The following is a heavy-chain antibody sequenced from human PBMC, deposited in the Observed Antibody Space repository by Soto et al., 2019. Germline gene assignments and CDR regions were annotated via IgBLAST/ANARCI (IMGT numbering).Heavy chain of an antibody. Sequence: QITLNESGPTVVRPTGTLTLTCRFSGFSLSTSGVGVGWIRQSPGKAPEWLALIYWDDDKRYSASLKIRLTITKDTTKNQMFLTVTDLDPKDTATYYCAHRVLRTVFGLVTTTAIYFDFWAQGTPVAVSS. V-gene: IGHV2-5*02. CDR3: AHRVLRTVFGLVTTTAIYFDF. CDR1: GFSLSTSGVG. CDR2: IYWDDDK. J-gene: IGHJ4*02. D-gene: IGHD3-3*01.